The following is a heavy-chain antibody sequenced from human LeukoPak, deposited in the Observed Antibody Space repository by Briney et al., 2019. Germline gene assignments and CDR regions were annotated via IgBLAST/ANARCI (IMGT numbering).Heavy chain of an antibody. CDR3: AKRIAVAGHAFDI. J-gene: IGHJ3*02. CDR2: ISGSGGST. V-gene: IGHV3-23*01. CDR1: GFTFSSYA. D-gene: IGHD6-19*01. Sequence: GGSLRLSCAASGFTFSSYAMSWVRQAPGKGLEWVSAISGSGGSTYYADSVKGRFTISRDNSKNTLYLQINSLRAEDTAVYYCAKRIAVAGHAFDIWGQGTMVTVSS.